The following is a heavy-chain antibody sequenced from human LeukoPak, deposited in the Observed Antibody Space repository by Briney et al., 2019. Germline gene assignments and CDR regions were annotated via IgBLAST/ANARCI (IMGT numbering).Heavy chain of an antibody. V-gene: IGHV3-21*01. D-gene: IGHD7-27*01. CDR2: ITSSSSSI. Sequence: KPGGSLRLSCGAPDSNIGTYAVTWVRQAPGKGLEWVSSITSSSSSIYYADSVKGRFTISRDNAKNSLYLQMNSLRAEDTAVYYCASPLGLWGSEDDAFDVWGQGTMVTVSS. CDR3: ASPLGLWGSEDDAFDV. J-gene: IGHJ3*01. CDR1: DSNIGTYA.